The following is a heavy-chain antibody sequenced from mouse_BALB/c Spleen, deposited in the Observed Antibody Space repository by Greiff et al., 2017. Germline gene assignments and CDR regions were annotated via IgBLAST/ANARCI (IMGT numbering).Heavy chain of an antibody. V-gene: IGHV5-6-5*01. CDR2: ISSGGST. CDR3: ALSYDYDAMDY. J-gene: IGHJ4*01. Sequence: EVKLMESGGGLVKPGGSLKLSCAASGFTFSSYAMSWVRQTPEKRLEWVASISSGGSTYYPDSVKGRFTISRDNARNILYLQMSSLRSEDTAMYYCALSYDYDAMDYWGQGTSVTVSS. CDR1: GFTFSSYA.